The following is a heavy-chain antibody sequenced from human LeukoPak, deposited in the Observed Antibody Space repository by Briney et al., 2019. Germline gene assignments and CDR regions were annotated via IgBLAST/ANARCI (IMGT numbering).Heavy chain of an antibody. CDR3: ARVEGDYNDKLLDY. CDR1: GYTFTSYG. Sequence: GASVKVSCKASGYTFTSYGISWVRQAPGQGLEWMGWINPNSGGTNYAQKFQGRVTMTRDTSISTAYMELSRLRSDDTAVYYCARVEGDYNDKLLDYWGQGTLVTVSS. V-gene: IGHV1-2*02. CDR2: INPNSGGT. J-gene: IGHJ4*02. D-gene: IGHD4-17*01.